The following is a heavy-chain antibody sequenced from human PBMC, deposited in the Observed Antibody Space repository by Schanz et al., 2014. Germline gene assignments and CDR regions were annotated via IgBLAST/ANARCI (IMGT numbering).Heavy chain of an antibody. D-gene: IGHD2-15*01. Sequence: EVQLLESGGGLVQPGGSLRLSCAASGFTFSSYAMSWVRQAPGKGLEWVSAISGSGGSTYYADSVKGRFIISRDNSRNTVYLQMSSLRAEDTAVYYCVKDDRGDVVVVAANYWGQGAQVIVSS. CDR2: ISGSGGST. J-gene: IGHJ4*02. CDR3: VKDDRGDVVVVAANY. CDR1: GFTFSSYA. V-gene: IGHV3-23*01.